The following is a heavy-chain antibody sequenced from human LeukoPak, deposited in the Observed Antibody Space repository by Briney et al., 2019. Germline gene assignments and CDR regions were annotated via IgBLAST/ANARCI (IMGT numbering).Heavy chain of an antibody. D-gene: IGHD1-26*01. CDR3: ARGSRELVDY. Sequence: SETLSLTCTVSGGSISSSNYYWGWIRQPPGKGLEWIGSIYYSGSTYYNPSLKSRVTISVDTSKNQFSLKLSSVTAADTAVYYCARGSRELVDYWGQGTLVTVSS. CDR2: IYYSGST. V-gene: IGHV4-39*07. J-gene: IGHJ4*02. CDR1: GGSISSSNYY.